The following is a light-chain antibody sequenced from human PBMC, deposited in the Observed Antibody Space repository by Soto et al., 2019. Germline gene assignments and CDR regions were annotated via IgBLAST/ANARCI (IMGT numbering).Light chain of an antibody. Sequence: EIVLTQSPATLSLSPGERATLSCRASQSVSSYLAWYQQKPGQAPRLLLYDASNRATGIPARFSGSGSGTDFTRTISSLEPEDFAVYYCQQRSNWPGTFGKGTKVEIK. V-gene: IGKV3-11*01. J-gene: IGKJ1*01. CDR2: DAS. CDR3: QQRSNWPGT. CDR1: QSVSSY.